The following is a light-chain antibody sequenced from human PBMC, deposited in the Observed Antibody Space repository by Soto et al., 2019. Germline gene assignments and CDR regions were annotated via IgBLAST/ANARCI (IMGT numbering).Light chain of an antibody. J-gene: IGKJ1*01. CDR2: KAS. Sequence: DIQMTQSPSTMSASVGDRVTITCRASQSISSWLAWYHQKPGKAPMLLIYKASTLQSGVPSRFSGSGSGTEFTLTISSLPPDDFATYYCQQYNSYSRTFGQGTKLEI. CDR1: QSISSW. V-gene: IGKV1-5*03. CDR3: QQYNSYSRT.